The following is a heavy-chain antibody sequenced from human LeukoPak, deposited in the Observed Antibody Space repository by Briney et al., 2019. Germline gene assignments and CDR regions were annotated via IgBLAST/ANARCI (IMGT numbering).Heavy chain of an antibody. CDR3: ARGHYYDSSGSNPGY. J-gene: IGHJ4*02. Sequence: GSLGLSCAASGFTFSSYAMHWVRQAPGKGLEWVAVISYDGSNKYYADSVKGRFTISRDNSKNTLYLQMNSLRAEDTAVYYCARGHYYDSSGSNPGYWGQGTLVTVSS. D-gene: IGHD3-22*01. CDR1: GFTFSSYA. CDR2: ISYDGSNK. V-gene: IGHV3-30-3*01.